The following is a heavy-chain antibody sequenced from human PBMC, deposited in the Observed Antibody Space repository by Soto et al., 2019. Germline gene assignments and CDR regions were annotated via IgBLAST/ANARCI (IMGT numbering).Heavy chain of an antibody. CDR3: AKEDYGSGSYYNHRGFDY. D-gene: IGHD3-10*01. V-gene: IGHV3-30*18. CDR1: GFTFSSYG. Sequence: GGSLRLSCAASGFTFSSYGMHWVRQAPGKGLEWVAVISYDGSNKYYADSVKGRFTISRDNSKNTLYLQMNSLRAEDTAVYYCAKEDYGSGSYYNHRGFDYWGQGTLVTVSS. J-gene: IGHJ4*02. CDR2: ISYDGSNK.